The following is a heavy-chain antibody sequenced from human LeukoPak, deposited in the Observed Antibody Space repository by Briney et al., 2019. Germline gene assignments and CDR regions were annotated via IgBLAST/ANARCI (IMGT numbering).Heavy chain of an antibody. V-gene: IGHV4-39*07. D-gene: IGHD2-15*01. CDR2: IYYSGST. CDR3: ARDRDVDDFDS. Sequence: GSLRLSCAASGFTFSSYAMHWVRQPPGKGLEWIGSIYYSGSTYYNPSLKSRVTISIDTSKNQLSLNLKSVTAADTAVYYCARDRDVDDFDSWGHGTLVTVSS. J-gene: IGHJ4*01. CDR1: GFTFSSYA.